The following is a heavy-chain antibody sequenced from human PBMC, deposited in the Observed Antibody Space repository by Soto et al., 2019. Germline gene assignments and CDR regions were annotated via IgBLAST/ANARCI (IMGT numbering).Heavy chain of an antibody. D-gene: IGHD2-2*01. CDR2: ISSRSSYI. CDR1: GFTLSSYS. Sequence: GGSLRLSCAASGFTLSSYSMNWVRQAPGKGLEWVSSISSRSSYIYYADSVKGRFTISRDNAKNSLFLQMNSLRAEDTALYYCPRALVPAPKGDNWFDPWGQGTLVTVSS. J-gene: IGHJ5*02. V-gene: IGHV3-21*01. CDR3: PRALVPAPKGDNWFDP.